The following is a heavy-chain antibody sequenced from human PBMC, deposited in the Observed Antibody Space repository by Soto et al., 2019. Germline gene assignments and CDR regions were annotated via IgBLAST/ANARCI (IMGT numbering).Heavy chain of an antibody. D-gene: IGHD2-15*01. J-gene: IGHJ6*03. CDR3: ARVREFPRLRYYYMDV. V-gene: IGHV4-34*01. CDR1: GGSFSGYY. CDR2: INHSGST. Sequence: PSETLSLTCAVYGGSFSGYYWSWIRQPPGKGLEWIGEINHSGSTNYNPSLKSRVTISVDTSKNQFSLKLSSVTAADTAVYYCARVREFPRLRYYYMDVWGKGTTVTVSS.